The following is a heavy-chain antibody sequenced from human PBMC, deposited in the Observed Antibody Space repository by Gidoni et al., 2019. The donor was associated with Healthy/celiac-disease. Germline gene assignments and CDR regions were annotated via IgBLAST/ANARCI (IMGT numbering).Heavy chain of an antibody. CDR3: ARDSYSNYVGWFDP. Sequence: VQLVESGGGVVQPGRSLGLSCAAPGFTFSSYGMHWVRQAPGKGLEWVAGIWYDGSNKYYADSVKGRFTNSRDNSKNTLYLQMNSLRAEDTAVYYCARDSYSNYVGWFDPWGQGTLVTVSS. CDR2: IWYDGSNK. D-gene: IGHD4-4*01. J-gene: IGHJ5*02. CDR1: GFTFSSYG. V-gene: IGHV3-33*01.